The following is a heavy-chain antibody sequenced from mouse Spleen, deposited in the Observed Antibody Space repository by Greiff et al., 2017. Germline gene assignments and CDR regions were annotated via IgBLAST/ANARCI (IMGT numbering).Heavy chain of an antibody. V-gene: IGHV1-15*01. J-gene: IGHJ3*01. D-gene: IGHD2-13*01. CDR3: TGGEFAY. Sequence: QVHVKQSGAELVRPGASVTLSCKASGYTFTDYEMHWVKQTPVHGLEWIGATDPETGGTAYNQKFKGKAILTADKSSSTAYMELRSLTSEDSAVYYCTGGEFAYWGQGTLVTVSA. CDR1: GYTFTDYE. CDR2: TDPETGGT.